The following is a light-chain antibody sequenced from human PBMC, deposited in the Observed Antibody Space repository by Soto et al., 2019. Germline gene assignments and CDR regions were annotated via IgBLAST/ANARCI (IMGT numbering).Light chain of an antibody. Sequence: DIVMTQSPDSLAVSLGERATINCKSSQSVLYSSNNKNYLAWYQQKPGQPPKLLIYWASTRESGVPDRFSGSGSGTDFTLTIARLEREDFAVYYCHQYGSSPQMFGQGTKVEIK. CDR1: QSVLYSSNNKNY. V-gene: IGKV4-1*01. CDR2: WAS. CDR3: HQYGSSPQM. J-gene: IGKJ1*01.